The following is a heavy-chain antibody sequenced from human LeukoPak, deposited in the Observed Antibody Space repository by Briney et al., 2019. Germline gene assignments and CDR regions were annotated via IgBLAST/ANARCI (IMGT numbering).Heavy chain of an antibody. Sequence: PSETLSLTCTGSGGSISSYYWSWIRQPAGKGLEWIGRIYTSGSTNYNPSLKSRVTMSVDTSKNQFSLKLSSVTAADTAVYYCARGVDSSSWYIAPYYYYYMDVWGKGTTVTVSS. D-gene: IGHD6-13*01. V-gene: IGHV4-4*07. J-gene: IGHJ6*03. CDR2: IYTSGST. CDR1: GGSISSYY. CDR3: ARGVDSSSWYIAPYYYYYMDV.